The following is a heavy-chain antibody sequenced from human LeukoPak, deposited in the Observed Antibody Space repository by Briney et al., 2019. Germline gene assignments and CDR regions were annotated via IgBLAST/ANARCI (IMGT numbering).Heavy chain of an antibody. CDR1: GFNFGNYG. J-gene: IGHJ3*02. CDR3: ARDRHGGAFDI. Sequence: GGSLRLSCAASGFNFGNYGMNWVRQAPGKGLEWVSGIRASGRTTDYADSVKGRFTMSRDNGKNSLYLQMNSLKAEDTAVYYCARDRHGGAFDIWGQGTMVTVSS. D-gene: IGHD3-16*01. CDR2: IRASGRTT. V-gene: IGHV3-48*01.